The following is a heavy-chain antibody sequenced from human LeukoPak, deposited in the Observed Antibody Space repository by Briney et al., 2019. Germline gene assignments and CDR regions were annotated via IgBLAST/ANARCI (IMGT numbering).Heavy chain of an antibody. V-gene: IGHV3-21*01. CDR2: ITGDCNYI. Sequence: GGSLRLSCAASGFTFNDYTMTWVRQAPGKGLEWVSSITGDCNYIFYADSVKGRFTISRDNAQNSLFLELNSLRGEDTAVYYCARERNFYYYDYWGQRALVTVSS. J-gene: IGHJ4*02. CDR3: ARERNFYYYDY. D-gene: IGHD3-3*01. CDR1: GFTFNDYT.